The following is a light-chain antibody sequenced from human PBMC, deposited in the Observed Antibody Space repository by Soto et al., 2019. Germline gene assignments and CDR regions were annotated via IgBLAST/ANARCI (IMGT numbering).Light chain of an antibody. CDR3: QQSFNTPPN. CDR1: QSIGDN. V-gene: IGKV1-39*01. Sequence: DIQMTQSPSSLSASVGDRVTITCRASQSIGDNLNWYQLKPGTAPNLLIYAASNLQSGVPSRFSGSGSGTDFTLTISNLQPEDFVSYFCQQSFNTPPNFGGGTKVEIQ. CDR2: AAS. J-gene: IGKJ4*01.